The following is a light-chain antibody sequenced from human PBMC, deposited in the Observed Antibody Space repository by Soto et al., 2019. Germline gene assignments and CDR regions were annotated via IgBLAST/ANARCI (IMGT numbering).Light chain of an antibody. CDR1: SSDVGGYNY. Sequence: QSVLTQPRSVSGSPGQSVAISCTGTSSDVGGYNYVSWYQQHPGRAPKLMIYDVSERPSGVPDRFSGSKSGYTASLTISGLQAEDGADYYCCLFAGRNMVIFGGGTQLTVL. CDR2: DVS. CDR3: CLFAGRNMVI. J-gene: IGLJ2*01. V-gene: IGLV2-11*01.